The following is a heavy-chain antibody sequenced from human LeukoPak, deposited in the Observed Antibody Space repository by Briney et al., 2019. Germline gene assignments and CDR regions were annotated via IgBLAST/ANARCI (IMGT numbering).Heavy chain of an antibody. V-gene: IGHV3-15*01. J-gene: IGHJ4*02. CDR3: ATDRGARDY. D-gene: IGHD5-24*01. CDR1: GFAFGNAW. Sequence: GGSLRLSCAASGFAFGNAWMSWVRQAPGKGLQWVGRIKTKNEGGATDYAAPVKGRFTISRDDSENTLYLQMTSLKTEDTAVYYCATDRGARDYWGRGTLVAVSS. CDR2: IKTKNEGGAT.